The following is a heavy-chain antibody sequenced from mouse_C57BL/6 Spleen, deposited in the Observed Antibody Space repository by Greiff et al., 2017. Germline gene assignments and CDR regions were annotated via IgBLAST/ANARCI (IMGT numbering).Heavy chain of an antibody. CDR3: ARADYDYGYAMDY. D-gene: IGHD2-4*01. Sequence: QVQLQQSGPELVKPGASVKISCKASGYAFSSSWMNWVKQRPGKGLEWIGRIYPGDGDTNYNGKFKGKATLAADKSSSTAYMQLSSLTSEDSAVYFCARADYDYGYAMDYWGQGTSVTVSS. V-gene: IGHV1-82*01. CDR2: IYPGDGDT. J-gene: IGHJ4*01. CDR1: GYAFSSSW.